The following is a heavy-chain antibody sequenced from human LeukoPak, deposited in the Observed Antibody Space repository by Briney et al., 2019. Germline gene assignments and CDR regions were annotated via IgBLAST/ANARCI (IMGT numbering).Heavy chain of an antibody. CDR2: ISSSSSTI. Sequence: GGSLRLSCAASGFTFSSSSMNWVRQAPGKGLEWVSYISSSSSTIYYADSVKGRFTISRDNAKNSLFLQMNSLRDEDTAVYYCASRSPYYYDSSGYQNYYFDYWGQGTLVTVSS. J-gene: IGHJ4*02. CDR1: GFTFSSSS. CDR3: ASRSPYYYDSSGYQNYYFDY. D-gene: IGHD3-22*01. V-gene: IGHV3-48*02.